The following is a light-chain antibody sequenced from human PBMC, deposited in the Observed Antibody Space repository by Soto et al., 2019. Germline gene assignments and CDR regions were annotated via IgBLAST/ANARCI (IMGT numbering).Light chain of an antibody. V-gene: IGKV3-20*01. CDR2: GAS. CDR1: QSVSSIS. CDR3: QQYDKPPVT. Sequence: ILLTPFPVTLSLSPGEVATLSCSASQSVSSISLAWYQQKPGQAPRLLIYGASSRATGTPDRFSGSGSGTDFTLTISRLEPEDFAVYYCQQYDKPPVTFGGGTKVDIK. J-gene: IGKJ4*01.